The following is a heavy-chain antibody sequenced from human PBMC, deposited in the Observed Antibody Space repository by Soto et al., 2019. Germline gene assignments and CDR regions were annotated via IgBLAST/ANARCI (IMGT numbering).Heavy chain of an antibody. CDR3: ARDGYGSGSYSVAS. V-gene: IGHV4-31*03. CDR1: GGSISSGGYY. J-gene: IGHJ5*01. D-gene: IGHD3-10*01. Sequence: QVQLQESGLGLVKPSQTLSLTCTVSGGSISSGGYYWSWIRQHPGKGLEWIGYIYYSGSTYYNPSLKSRVTISVDTSKNQFSLKLSSVTAADTAVYYCARDGYGSGSYSVASWGQGTLVTVSS. CDR2: IYYSGST.